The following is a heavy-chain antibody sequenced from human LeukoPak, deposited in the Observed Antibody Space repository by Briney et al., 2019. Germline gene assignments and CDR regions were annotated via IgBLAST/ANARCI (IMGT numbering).Heavy chain of an antibody. CDR3: AREVAPGGSDY. CDR2: INTNTGNP. J-gene: IGHJ4*02. Sequence: ASVKVSCKASGYTFKSYAMNWVRQAPGQGLECLGWINTNTGNPTYAQGFTGRFVFSLDTSVSTAYLQISSLKAEDTGVYYCAREVAPGGSDYWGQGTLVTVSS. V-gene: IGHV7-4-1*02. D-gene: IGHD4-23*01. CDR1: GYTFKSYA.